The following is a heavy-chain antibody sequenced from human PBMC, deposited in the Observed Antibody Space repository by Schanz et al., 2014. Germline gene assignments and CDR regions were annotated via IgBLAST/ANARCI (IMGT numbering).Heavy chain of an antibody. CDR2: INSDGTKR. J-gene: IGHJ3*02. CDR1: GFTFSTSA. V-gene: IGHV3-33*08. D-gene: IGHD2-21*01. Sequence: VQLLESGGGLVQPGGSLRLSCAASGFTFSTSAMSWVRQVPGKGLEWVAFINSDGTKRFYADSVKSRFTISRDNSRNTLYLQMNSLRAEDTAVYYCARDGYSVVVISPTESFDIWGQGTMVTVSP. CDR3: ARDGYSVVVISPTESFDI.